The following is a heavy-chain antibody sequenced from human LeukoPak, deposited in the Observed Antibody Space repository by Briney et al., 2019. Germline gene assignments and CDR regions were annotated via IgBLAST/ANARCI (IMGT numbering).Heavy chain of an antibody. D-gene: IGHD4-23*01. Sequence: SESLSPACTVSGASVSSLYWSWIRQPAGKGLEWIGRIYTSGSTNYNPSLKSRVTMSVDTSKNQFSLKLSSVTAADTAVYYCARDLTKLNSDTCFDHWGQGTLVTVSS. J-gene: IGHJ4*02. CDR3: ARDLTKLNSDTCFDH. CDR2: IYTSGST. V-gene: IGHV4-4*07. CDR1: GASVSSLY.